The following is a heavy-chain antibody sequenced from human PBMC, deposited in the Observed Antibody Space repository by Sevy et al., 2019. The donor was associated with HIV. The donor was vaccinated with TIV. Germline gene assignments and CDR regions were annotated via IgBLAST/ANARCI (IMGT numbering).Heavy chain of an antibody. CDR1: GFTFSSYD. V-gene: IGHV3-13*05. D-gene: IGHD3-3*01. CDR3: ARSNYDSLDY. J-gene: IGHJ4*02. Sequence: GGSLRLSCAASGFTFSSYDMHWVRQATGKGLEWVSAIGTAGDPYYPGSVKGRFTISREKAKNSLYPQMNSLRAGDTAVYYGARSNYDSLDYWGQGTLVTVSS. CDR2: IGTAGDP.